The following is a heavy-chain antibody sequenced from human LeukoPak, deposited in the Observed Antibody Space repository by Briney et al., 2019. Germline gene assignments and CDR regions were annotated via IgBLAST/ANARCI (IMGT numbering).Heavy chain of an antibody. D-gene: IGHD2-2*01. V-gene: IGHV4-34*01. J-gene: IGHJ4*02. CDR3: ARGRTGAAALDF. Sequence: SETLSLTCAVYGGSFSGHYWTWIRQPPGKGLQWIGESTHSGSTNYNPSLKSRVTISVDTSKSQFSLKLTSVTAADTAVYHCARGRTGAAALDFWGPGTLVTVSS. CDR1: GGSFSGHY. CDR2: STHSGST.